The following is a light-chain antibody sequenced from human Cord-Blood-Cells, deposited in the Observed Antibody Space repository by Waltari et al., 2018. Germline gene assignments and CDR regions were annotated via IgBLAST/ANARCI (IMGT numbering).Light chain of an antibody. V-gene: IGKV1-39*01. Sequence: DLPNTQSPSFLSALGRERSHHTCPASQSISSYLNWYQQKPGKAPKLLIYAASSLQSGVPSRFSGSGSGTDFTLTISSLQPEDFATYYCQQSYSTPPWTFGQGTKVEIK. J-gene: IGKJ1*01. CDR3: QQSYSTPPWT. CDR1: QSISSY. CDR2: AAS.